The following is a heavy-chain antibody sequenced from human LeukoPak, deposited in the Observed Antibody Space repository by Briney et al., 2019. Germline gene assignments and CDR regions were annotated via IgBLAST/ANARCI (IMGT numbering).Heavy chain of an antibody. CDR1: GGSIGDNY. V-gene: IGHV4-59*08. D-gene: IGHD3-22*01. J-gene: IGHJ2*01. Sequence: PSETLSLTCTVPGGSIGDNYWSWIRQPPGKGLGWIGYITYTGGTHYNPSLKSRVTISLDTSKRQFSLKLSSLTAADTAVYYCARYGFASFDSSGSYQVWYFDLWGRGTLVTVSS. CDR3: ARYGFASFDSSGSYQVWYFDL. CDR2: ITYTGGT.